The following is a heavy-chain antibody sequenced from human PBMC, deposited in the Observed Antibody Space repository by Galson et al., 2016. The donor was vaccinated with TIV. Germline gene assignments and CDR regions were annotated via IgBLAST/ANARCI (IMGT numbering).Heavy chain of an antibody. Sequence: SVKVSCKVSGHSLNELVIHWVRQAPGKGLEWMGGFDPEVSKTVYAQMLQGRVTMAADTSRNTAYMELGSLRFEDTAVYYCATVAWFPGLSLYNWGQGTLVTVSS. CDR1: GHSLNELV. CDR3: ATVAWFPGLSLYN. J-gene: IGHJ4*02. CDR2: FDPEVSKT. D-gene: IGHD2-2*02. V-gene: IGHV1-24*01.